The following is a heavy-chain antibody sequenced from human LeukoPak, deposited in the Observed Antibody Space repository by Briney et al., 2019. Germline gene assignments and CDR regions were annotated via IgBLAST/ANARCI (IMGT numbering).Heavy chain of an antibody. D-gene: IGHD2-15*01. Sequence: SETLSLTCAVYGGSFSGYYWSWIRQPPGKGLEWIGEINHSGSTNYNPSLKSRVTISVDTSKNQFSLKLGSVTAADTAVYYCARGSYLCSGGSCYHYYYYYYMDVWGKGTTVTVSS. CDR2: INHSGST. CDR1: GGSFSGYY. J-gene: IGHJ6*03. V-gene: IGHV4-34*01. CDR3: ARGSYLCSGGSCYHYYYYYYMDV.